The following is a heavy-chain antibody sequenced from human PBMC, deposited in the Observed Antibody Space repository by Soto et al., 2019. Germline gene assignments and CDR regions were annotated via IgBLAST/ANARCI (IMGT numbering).Heavy chain of an antibody. CDR3: PAEDAILDVHSVSAFLLNRSSDL. Sequence: HPGKGLEWIGYNYYSGSTYYNPSLKSRVTISVDTSKNQFSLKLSSVTAADTAAFFFPAEDAILDVHSVSAFLLNRSSDL. CDR2: NYYSGST. J-gene: IGHJ2*01. D-gene: IGHD3-10*02. V-gene: IGHV4-30-2*04.